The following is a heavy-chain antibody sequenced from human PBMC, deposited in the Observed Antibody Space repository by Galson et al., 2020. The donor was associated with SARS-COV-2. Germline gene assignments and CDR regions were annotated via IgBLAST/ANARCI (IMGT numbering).Heavy chain of an antibody. D-gene: IGHD6-19*01. Sequence: GGSLRLSCAASGFTFSSYVMHWVRQAPGKGLEWVAVISKDGGNKYYADAVKGRFTISRDNSKHTLYLQVNSLRAEDTAVYYCAREYGSGWVYFDYWGQGTLVTVSS. J-gene: IGHJ4*02. CDR1: GFTFSSYV. CDR2: ISKDGGNK. CDR3: AREYGSGWVYFDY. V-gene: IGHV3-30*04.